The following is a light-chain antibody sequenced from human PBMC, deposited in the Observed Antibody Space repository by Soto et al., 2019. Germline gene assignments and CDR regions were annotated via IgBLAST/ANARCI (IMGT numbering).Light chain of an antibody. CDR2: DVF. V-gene: IGLV2-14*03. Sequence: QSVLTQDASVSGSPGQSITISCTGTSSDVGGFNYVSWYQQRPGKAPKLMIYDVFTRPSGVSNRFSGSKSGNTASLTISALQAEDEADYYCTSWTSTSTYVFGSGTKVTVL. J-gene: IGLJ1*01. CDR3: TSWTSTSTYV. CDR1: SSDVGGFNY.